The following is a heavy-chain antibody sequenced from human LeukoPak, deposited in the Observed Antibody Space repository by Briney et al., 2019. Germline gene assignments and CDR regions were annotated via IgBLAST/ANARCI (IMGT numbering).Heavy chain of an antibody. CDR2: ISGGGVTT. Sequence: TGGSLRLSCVGSGFTSIAYALTWARQAPGKGLEWVSGISGGGVTTYYADSVKGRFTISRDNSKNTLYLQMNSLRVEDTAVYYCARGRPHGNDYWGQGTLVTVSS. J-gene: IGHJ4*02. D-gene: IGHD4-23*01. CDR1: GFTSIAYA. CDR3: ARGRPHGNDY. V-gene: IGHV3-23*01.